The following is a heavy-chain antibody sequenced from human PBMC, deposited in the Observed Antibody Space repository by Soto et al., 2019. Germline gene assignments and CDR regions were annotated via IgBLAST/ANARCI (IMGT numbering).Heavy chain of an antibody. Sequence: SETLSLTCAVPGYSISSGYYWGWIRQPPGKGLEWIGSIYHIGSPYYSPSLNSRVTLSVDTSKNQFSLKLNSVTAADTAVYYCARVASYSYHMDVWGQGTTVTVSS. J-gene: IGHJ6*02. CDR1: GYSISSGYY. CDR2: IYHIGSP. V-gene: IGHV4-38-2*01. CDR3: ARVASYSYHMDV.